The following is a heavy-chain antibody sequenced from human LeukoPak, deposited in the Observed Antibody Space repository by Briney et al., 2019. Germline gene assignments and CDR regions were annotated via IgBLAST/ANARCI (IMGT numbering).Heavy chain of an antibody. D-gene: IGHD5-12*01. CDR1: GFTFSSYS. CDR2: ISSSSSYI. J-gene: IGHJ6*03. CDR3: ARDRGDMNYYYYYMDV. V-gene: IGHV3-21*01. Sequence: GGSLRLSCAAPGFTFSSYSMNWVRQAPGKGLEWVSSISSSSSYIYYADSVKGRFTISRDNAKNSLYLQMNSLRAEDTAVYYCARDRGDMNYYYYYMDVWGKGTTVTVSS.